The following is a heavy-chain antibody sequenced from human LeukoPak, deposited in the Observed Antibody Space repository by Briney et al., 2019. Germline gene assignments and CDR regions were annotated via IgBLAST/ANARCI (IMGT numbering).Heavy chain of an antibody. CDR3: ARDDYYDSSGYNLDY. V-gene: IGHV1-2*02. J-gene: IGHJ4*02. CDR1: GYTFTGYY. CDR2: INPNSGGT. Sequence: ASVKVSCKASGYTFTGYYMHWVRQAPGQGLEWMGWINPNSGGTNYAQKFQGRVTMTRDTSISTAYMELSRLRSDDTAVYYCARDDYYDSSGYNLDYWGQGTLVTVSS. D-gene: IGHD3-22*01.